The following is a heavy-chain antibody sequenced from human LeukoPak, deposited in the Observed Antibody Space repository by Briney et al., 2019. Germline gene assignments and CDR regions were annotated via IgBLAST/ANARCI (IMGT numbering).Heavy chain of an antibody. CDR3: ARLWQQQLVYGHLWVDY. CDR2: IKQDGSEK. D-gene: IGHD6-13*01. J-gene: IGHJ4*02. Sequence: GGSLRLSCAASGFTFSSYWMSWVRQAPGKGLEWVANIKQDGSEKYYADSVKGRFTISRDNAKNSLYLQMNSLRAEDTAVYYCARLWQQQLVYGHLWVDYWGQGTLVTVSS. V-gene: IGHV3-7*01. CDR1: GFTFSSYW.